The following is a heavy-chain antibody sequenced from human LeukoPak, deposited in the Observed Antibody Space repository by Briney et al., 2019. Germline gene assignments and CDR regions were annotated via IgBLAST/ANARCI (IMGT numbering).Heavy chain of an antibody. V-gene: IGHV3-23*01. D-gene: IGHD3-10*01. Sequence: GGSLRLSCAASGFSFSSYSMSWVRKAPGEGLEWVSLISGTGYTTYYADSVKGRFTISRDNSKNTLYLQMNSLRADDTAVYYCAKVLWEFTSAPFDYWGQGILVTVSS. CDR2: ISGTGYTT. CDR3: AKVLWEFTSAPFDY. J-gene: IGHJ4*02. CDR1: GFSFSSYS.